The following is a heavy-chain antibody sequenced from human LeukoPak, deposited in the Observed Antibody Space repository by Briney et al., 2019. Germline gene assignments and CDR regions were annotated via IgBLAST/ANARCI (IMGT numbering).Heavy chain of an antibody. CDR1: GFTFSSYE. J-gene: IGHJ1*01. CDR2: ISGGADTM. V-gene: IGHV3-48*03. CDR3: ARVGSPQYFQD. D-gene: IGHD3-16*01. Sequence: PGGSLRLSCAASGFTFSSYEMNWVPQAPGKGLECLSYISGGADTMYYADSVKGRFTISRDNAKNSLYLQMNSLTAEDTAVYFCARVGSPQYFQDWGQGTLVTVSS.